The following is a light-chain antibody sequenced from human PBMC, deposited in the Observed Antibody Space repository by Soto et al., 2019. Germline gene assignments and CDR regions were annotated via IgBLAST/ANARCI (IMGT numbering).Light chain of an antibody. J-gene: IGKJ3*01. CDR1: QSVSSY. CDR2: DAS. Sequence: EIVLTQSPATLSLSPGERATLSCRASQSVSSYLAWYQQKPGQAPRLLIYDASNRATGIPARFSGSGSGTDFTLTIRSLEPEDFAVYYCQQRSTPFTFGPGTKVDIK. CDR3: QQRSTPFT. V-gene: IGKV3-11*01.